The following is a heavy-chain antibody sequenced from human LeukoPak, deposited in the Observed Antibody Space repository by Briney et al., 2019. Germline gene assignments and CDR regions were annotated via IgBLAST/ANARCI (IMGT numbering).Heavy chain of an antibody. CDR3: ARGAAGYSYG. J-gene: IGHJ4*02. Sequence: SETLSLTCTVSGGSISSYYWSWLRQPPGKELEWIGHIYYSGSTNYNPSLKSRVTISIDTSKNQFSLRLSSVTAADTAAYYCARGAAGYSYGWGQGTLVTVSS. D-gene: IGHD5-18*01. V-gene: IGHV4-59*01. CDR1: GGSISSYY. CDR2: IYYSGST.